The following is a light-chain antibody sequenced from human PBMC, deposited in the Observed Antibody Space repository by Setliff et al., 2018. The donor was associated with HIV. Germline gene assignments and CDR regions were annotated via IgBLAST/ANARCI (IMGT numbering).Light chain of an antibody. V-gene: IGLV2-14*01. CDR1: SGDVGFYNF. CDR2: EVS. Sequence: QSVLTQPASVSGSPGQSITISCTGTSGDVGFYNFVSWYQLHPGKAPKLIIYEVSNRPSGVSNRFSGSKSGNTASLTISGLQPEDGADYYCSSYTATSTLYVFGTGTKVTVL. CDR3: SSYTATSTLYV. J-gene: IGLJ1*01.